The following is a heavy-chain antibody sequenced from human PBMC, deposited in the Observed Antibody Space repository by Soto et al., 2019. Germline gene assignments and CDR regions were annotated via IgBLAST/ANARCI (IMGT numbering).Heavy chain of an antibody. CDR3: AILVFGVAQELDYYGMDV. J-gene: IGHJ6*02. CDR1: GYTFTGYY. Sequence: ASVKVSCKASGYTFTGYYMHWVRQAPGQGLEWMGWINPNSGGTNYAQKFQGRVTMTRDTSISTAYMELSRLRSDDPAVYYCAILVFGVAQELDYYGMDVWGQGTTVTVSS. CDR2: INPNSGGT. V-gene: IGHV1-2*02. D-gene: IGHD3-3*01.